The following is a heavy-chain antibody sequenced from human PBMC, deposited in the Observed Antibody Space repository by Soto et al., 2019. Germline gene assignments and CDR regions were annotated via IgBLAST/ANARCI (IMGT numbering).Heavy chain of an antibody. J-gene: IGHJ4*02. D-gene: IGHD2-15*01. CDR1: SDSISSYY. CDR2: TDYSGNT. CDR3: ARAYCSGGSCYPKRQYYFDY. V-gene: IGHV4-59*01. Sequence: SETLSLTCTVSSDSISSYYWIWIRQSPGKGLEWIGYTDYSGNTNYNPSLKSRVTISVDTSKNQFSLKLSSVTAADTAVYYCARAYCSGGSCYPKRQYYFDYWGQGTLVTVSS.